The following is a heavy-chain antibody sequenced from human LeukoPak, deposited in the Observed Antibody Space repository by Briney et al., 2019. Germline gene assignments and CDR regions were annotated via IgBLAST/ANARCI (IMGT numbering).Heavy chain of an antibody. D-gene: IGHD6-13*01. CDR3: ARVYSSSWYVEYYFDY. V-gene: IGHV7-4-1*02. CDR2: INTNTGNP. J-gene: IGHJ4*02. Sequence: ASVKVSCKASGYTFTSYAMNWVRQAPGQGLEWMGWINTNTGNPTYAQGFTGRFVFSLDTSVSTAYLQISSLKAEDTAVYYCARVYSSSWYVEYYFDYWGQGTLVTVSS. CDR1: GYTFTSYA.